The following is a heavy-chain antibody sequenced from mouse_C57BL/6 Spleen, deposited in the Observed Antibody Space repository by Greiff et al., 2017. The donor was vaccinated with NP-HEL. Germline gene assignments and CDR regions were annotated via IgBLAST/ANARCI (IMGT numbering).Heavy chain of an antibody. CDR1: GFTFSSYA. D-gene: IGHD2-14*01. CDR3: TRDRVRPPYAMDY. Sequence: EVKLMESGEGLVKPGGSLKLSCAASGFTFSSYAMSWVRQTPEKRLEWVAYISSGGDYTYYADTVKGRFTISRDNARNTLYLQMSSLKSEDTAMYYCTRDRVRPPYAMDYWGQGTSVTVSS. V-gene: IGHV5-9-1*02. CDR2: ISSGGDYT. J-gene: IGHJ4*01.